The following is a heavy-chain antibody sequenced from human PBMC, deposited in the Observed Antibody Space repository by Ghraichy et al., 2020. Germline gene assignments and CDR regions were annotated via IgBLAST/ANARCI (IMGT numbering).Heavy chain of an antibody. CDR3: AREVLERDTFDI. CDR2: INTDGTTT. CDR1: GFTFNSYW. Sequence: GGSLRLSCAASGFTFNSYWMHWVRQAPGKGLVWVSRINTDGTTTTYADSVKGRFTISRDNVKNTLYLHMSSLRVEDTAVYYCAREVLERDTFDIWGQGTMVTVSS. J-gene: IGHJ3*02. V-gene: IGHV3-74*01. D-gene: IGHD1-1*01.